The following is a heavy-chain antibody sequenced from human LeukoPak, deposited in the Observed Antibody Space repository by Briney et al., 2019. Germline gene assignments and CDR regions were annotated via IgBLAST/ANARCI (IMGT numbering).Heavy chain of an antibody. Sequence: GDSLKISCQASGYSFTSYWIGWVRQMPGKGLEWMGIIYPAASNTRYSPSFQGQVTISADKSITTAYLQWGSLKASDTAMYYCTRQGRYWGQGALVTVSS. CDR2: IYPAASNT. J-gene: IGHJ4*02. CDR1: GYSFTSYW. V-gene: IGHV5-51*01. CDR3: TRQGRY.